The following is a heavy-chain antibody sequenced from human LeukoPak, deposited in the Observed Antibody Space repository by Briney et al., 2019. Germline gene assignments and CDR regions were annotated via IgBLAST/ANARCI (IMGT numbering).Heavy chain of an antibody. CDR3: ATQGGYSSSWYAFHYGMDV. V-gene: IGHV4-59*01. CDR1: GGSISSYY. Sequence: ETLSVTCTVSGGSISSYYWSWMRQPPGKGLEWMGYIYYIGGTNYNPSLKSRVAISVDTSKNQFSLKLSSVTAADTAVYYCATQGGYSSSWYAFHYGMDVWGQGTTVTVSS. D-gene: IGHD6-13*01. CDR2: IYYIGGT. J-gene: IGHJ6*02.